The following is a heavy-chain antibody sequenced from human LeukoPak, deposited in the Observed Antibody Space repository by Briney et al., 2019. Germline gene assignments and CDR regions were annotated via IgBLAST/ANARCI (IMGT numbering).Heavy chain of an antibody. J-gene: IGHJ4*02. Sequence: ASVKVSCKASGYTFSDYYMHWVRQAPRQGLEWMGWINPKSGDTNYVQKLQGRVTVTRDTSISTVYMELSRLRSDDTAVYYCARVGTGTYYDFWSGYYTGDTFDYWGQGTLVTVSS. CDR1: GYTFSDYY. CDR2: INPKSGDT. CDR3: ARVGTGTYYDFWSGYYTGDTFDY. D-gene: IGHD3-3*01. V-gene: IGHV1-2*02.